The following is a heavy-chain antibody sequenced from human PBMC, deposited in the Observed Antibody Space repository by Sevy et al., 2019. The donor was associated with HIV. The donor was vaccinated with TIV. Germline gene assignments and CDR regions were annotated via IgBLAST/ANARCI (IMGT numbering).Heavy chain of an antibody. CDR2: IRSKANSYAT. Sequence: GGSLRLSCAASGFTSSGSAMHWVRQASGKGLEWVGRIRSKANSYATAYAASVKGRFTISRDDSKNTAYLQMNSLKTEDTAVYYCTRRVIPYGMDVWGQGTTVTVSS. J-gene: IGHJ6*02. D-gene: IGHD2-2*02. CDR1: GFTSSGSA. V-gene: IGHV3-73*01. CDR3: TRRVIPYGMDV.